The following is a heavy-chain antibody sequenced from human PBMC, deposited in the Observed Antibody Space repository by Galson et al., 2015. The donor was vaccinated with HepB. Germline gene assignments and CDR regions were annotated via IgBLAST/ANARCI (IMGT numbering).Heavy chain of an antibody. V-gene: IGHV1-3*01. CDR2: INPTTGNT. D-gene: IGHD3-22*01. Sequence: SVKVSCKASGYTFSNFAMQWVRQAPGQRLEWMGWINPTTGNTKYSQKFQGRVTITRDTSAITAYMELSSLTSEDTAVYYCARENYESSGYYPLGYWGQGTLVTVSS. CDR3: ARENYESSGYYPLGY. J-gene: IGHJ4*02. CDR1: GYTFSNFA.